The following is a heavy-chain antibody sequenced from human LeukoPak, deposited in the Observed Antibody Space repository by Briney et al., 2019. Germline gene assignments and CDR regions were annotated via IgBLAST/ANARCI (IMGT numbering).Heavy chain of an antibody. V-gene: IGHV3-72*01. Sequence: PGGSLRLSCAASGFTSSDHYMDWIRQAPGKGLEWVGRSRDKASRYTTEYAASAEGRFILSRDDLKNSLYLQLNSLTTEDTAVYYCARGFCSGGTCYSGTHWGQGTLVTVSS. J-gene: IGHJ4*02. CDR3: ARGFCSGGTCYSGTH. D-gene: IGHD2-15*01. CDR2: SRDKASRYTT. CDR1: GFTSSDHY.